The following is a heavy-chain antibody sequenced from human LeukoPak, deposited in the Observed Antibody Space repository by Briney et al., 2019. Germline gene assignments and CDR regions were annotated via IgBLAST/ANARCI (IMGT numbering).Heavy chain of an antibody. V-gene: IGHV3-23*01. Sequence: GGSLRLSCAASGYTFTTNGMSWVRQAPGKGLEWVSAISGRTGSTYYADSVKGRFTISRDNTKSTLYLQMNSVRAEDTAVYYCAKCGNSGCHLIDYWGQGTLVTVSS. CDR3: AKCGNSGCHLIDY. D-gene: IGHD5-12*01. J-gene: IGHJ4*02. CDR2: ISGRTGST. CDR1: GYTFTTNG.